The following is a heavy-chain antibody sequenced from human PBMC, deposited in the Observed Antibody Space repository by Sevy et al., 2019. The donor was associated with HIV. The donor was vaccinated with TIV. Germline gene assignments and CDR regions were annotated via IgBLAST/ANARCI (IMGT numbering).Heavy chain of an antibody. D-gene: IGHD6-19*01. V-gene: IGHV5-51*01. CDR3: ARLRYSSGWTDFDY. Sequence: GESLKISCKGSGYSFTNFWIGWVRQMPGKGLEWMGIIYPGDSDTRYSPSFQGQVTISADKSISTAYLQWSSLKASDTAMYYCARLRYSSGWTDFDYWGQGTLVTVSS. J-gene: IGHJ4*02. CDR2: IYPGDSDT. CDR1: GYSFTNFW.